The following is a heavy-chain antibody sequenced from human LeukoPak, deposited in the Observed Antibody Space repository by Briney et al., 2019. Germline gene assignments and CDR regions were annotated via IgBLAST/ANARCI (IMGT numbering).Heavy chain of an antibody. J-gene: IGHJ4*02. CDR3: AKGGRSQWLAHTSDY. V-gene: IGHV3-9*01. CDR2: ISWNSGSI. CDR1: GFSFNDYA. D-gene: IGHD6-19*01. Sequence: GGSLRLSCAPSGFSFNDYAMHWVRQAPGKGLEWVSGISWNSGSIGYADSVKGRFTISRDNAKNSLYMEMNSLRAEDTALYYCAKGGRSQWLAHTSDYWGQGTLVTVSS.